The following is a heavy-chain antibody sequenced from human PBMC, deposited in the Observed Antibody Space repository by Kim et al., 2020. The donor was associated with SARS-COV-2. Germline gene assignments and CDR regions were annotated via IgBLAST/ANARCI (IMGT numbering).Heavy chain of an antibody. V-gene: IGHV4-34*01. CDR2: INHSGST. CDR1: GGSFSGYY. Sequence: SETLSLTCAVYGGSFSGYYWSWIRQPPGKGLEWIGEINHSGSTNYNPSLKSRVTISVDTSKNQFSLKLSSVTAADTAVYYCARNELLGWLPFDYWGQGTLVTVSS. J-gene: IGHJ4*02. D-gene: IGHD2-21*01. CDR3: ARNELLGWLPFDY.